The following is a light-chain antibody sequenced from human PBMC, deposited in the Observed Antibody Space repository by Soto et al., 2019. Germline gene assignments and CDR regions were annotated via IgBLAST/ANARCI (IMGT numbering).Light chain of an antibody. CDR1: QSVSSN. J-gene: IGKJ4*01. CDR3: QQYNSWPALT. V-gene: IGKV3-15*01. Sequence: EIVMTQSPATLSVSPGERATLSCRASQSVSSNLAWYQQQTAQPPRLLIYCASTRATGIPARFSGSGSGTEFTLTTSSLQSEDVAVYYWQQYNSWPALTFGGGTKVEIK. CDR2: CAS.